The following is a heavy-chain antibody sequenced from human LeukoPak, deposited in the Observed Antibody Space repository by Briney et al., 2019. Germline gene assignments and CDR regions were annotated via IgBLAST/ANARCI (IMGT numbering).Heavy chain of an antibody. CDR2: VYATGST. CDR3: ARGPGTSSSYAFDI. J-gene: IGHJ3*02. V-gene: IGHV4-4*07. D-gene: IGHD2-8*01. Sequence: SETLSLTCTVSGGSISSLYWSWIRHPAGKGLEWIGRVYATGSTNYNPSLKSRVTMSVDTSKNQFSLKLSSVTAADTAVYYCARGPGTSSSYAFDIWGQRTMVTVSS. CDR1: GGSISSLY.